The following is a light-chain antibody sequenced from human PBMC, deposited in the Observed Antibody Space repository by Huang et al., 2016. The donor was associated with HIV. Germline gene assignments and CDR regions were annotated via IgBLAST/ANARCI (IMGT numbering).Light chain of an antibody. CDR1: QSISSY. Sequence: DIQMTQSPSSLSASVGDRVTITCRASQSISSYLNWYQQKPGKAPKVLIYAGSSLQSGGPSRFGGSGSGTDFTLTISSLQPEDFATYYCQQSYSAPIFTFGPGTKVDIK. V-gene: IGKV1-39*01. CDR3: QQSYSAPIFT. J-gene: IGKJ3*01. CDR2: AGS.